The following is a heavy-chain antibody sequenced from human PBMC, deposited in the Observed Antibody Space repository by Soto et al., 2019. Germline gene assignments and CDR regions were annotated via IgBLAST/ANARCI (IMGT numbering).Heavy chain of an antibody. Sequence: EVQLVESGGGLVKPGGSLRLSCAASGFAFSNYSMHWVRQIPGKGLEWVASISRGSGYIYYSDSVKGRFTISRDNGKNYLFLQMKTLRGEDAAVYYCAGESWGLWGQGTLVTVSS. V-gene: IGHV3-21*01. J-gene: IGHJ4*02. CDR3: AGESWGL. D-gene: IGHD3-16*01. CDR2: ISRGSGYI. CDR1: GFAFSNYS.